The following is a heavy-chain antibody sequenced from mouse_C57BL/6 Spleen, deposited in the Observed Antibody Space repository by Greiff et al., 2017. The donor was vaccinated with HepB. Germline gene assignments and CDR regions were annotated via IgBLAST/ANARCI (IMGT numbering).Heavy chain of an antibody. CDR1: GYTFTGYW. J-gene: IGHJ4*01. V-gene: IGHV1-9*01. Sequence: VQLQQSGAELMKPGASVKLSCKATGYTFTGYWIEWVKQRPGHGLEWIGEILPGSGSTNYNEKFKGKATFTADTSSNTAYMQLSSLTTEDSAIYYCAIGRYYYGSSYENYYAMDYWGQGTSVTVSS. CDR2: ILPGSGST. D-gene: IGHD1-1*01. CDR3: AIGRYYYGSSYENYYAMDY.